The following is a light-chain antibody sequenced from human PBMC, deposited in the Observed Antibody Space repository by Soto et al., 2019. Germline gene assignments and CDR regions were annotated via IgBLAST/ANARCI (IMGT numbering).Light chain of an antibody. Sequence: EIVLTQSPGTLFLSVGERVTLSCRASQSVSSYLAWYQQTPGQAPRLLIYDTSNRATGTPDRFSGSGSGTDFTLTISRLEPEDFTVYYCQQCGSSPLTFGGGTTVEIK. V-gene: IGKV3-20*01. CDR2: DTS. J-gene: IGKJ4*01. CDR3: QQCGSSPLT. CDR1: QSVSSY.